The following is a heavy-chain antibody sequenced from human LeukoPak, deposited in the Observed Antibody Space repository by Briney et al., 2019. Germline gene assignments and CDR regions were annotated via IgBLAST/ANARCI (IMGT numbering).Heavy chain of an antibody. V-gene: IGHV3-23*01. Sequence: PGGSLRLSCAASGFTFSIYAMSWVRQAPGKGLEWVSAISGSGGSTYYADSVKGRFTISRDNSKNTLYLQMNSLRAEDTAVYYCARDLKVPDSLMDVWGKGTTVTVSS. CDR1: GFTFSIYA. J-gene: IGHJ6*03. CDR3: ARDLKVPDSLMDV. D-gene: IGHD5-18*01. CDR2: ISGSGGST.